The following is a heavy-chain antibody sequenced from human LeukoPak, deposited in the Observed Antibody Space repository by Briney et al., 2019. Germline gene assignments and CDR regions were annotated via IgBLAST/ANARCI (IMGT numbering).Heavy chain of an antibody. CDR2: ISSSGSTI. CDR3: ARRLIAAAGGFDY. D-gene: IGHD6-13*01. V-gene: IGHV3-11*01. J-gene: IGHJ4*02. CDR1: GFTFSDYY. Sequence: PGGSLRLSCAASGFTFSDYYMSWIRLAPGKGLEWISYISSSGSTIYYADSVKGRFTISRDNAKNSLYLQVNSLRAEDTVVYYCARRLIAAAGGFDYWGQGTLVTVSS.